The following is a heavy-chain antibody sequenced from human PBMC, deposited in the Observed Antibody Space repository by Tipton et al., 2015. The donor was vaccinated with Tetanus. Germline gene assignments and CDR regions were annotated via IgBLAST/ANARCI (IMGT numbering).Heavy chain of an antibody. J-gene: IGHJ4*02. CDR2: VHYTGDT. D-gene: IGHD6-6*01. Sequence: TLSLTCTVSGGSITSSDYFWGWIRQPPGKGLEWIANVHYTGDTYYNPSLQSRVTISVDTSKNQFSLRLSSVTAADTAVYYCARPSLRLVIDSWGQGTLVTVSS. CDR3: ARPSLRLVIDS. V-gene: IGHV4-39*01. CDR1: GGSITSSDYF.